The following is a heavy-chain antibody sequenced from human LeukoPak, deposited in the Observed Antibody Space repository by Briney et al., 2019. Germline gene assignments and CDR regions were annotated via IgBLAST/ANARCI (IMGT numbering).Heavy chain of an antibody. CDR3: ARDHIGLWFGGGAFDI. D-gene: IGHD3-10*01. J-gene: IGHJ3*02. CDR2: ITGGRST. Sequence: GGSLRLSCAASGFTFSNYAMSWVRQAPGKGLEWISGITGGRSTYYADSVKGRFTISRDNSKNTMSLEMNSLRVEDTAVYYCARDHIGLWFGGGAFDIWGQGTMVTVSS. CDR1: GFTFSNYA. V-gene: IGHV3-23*01.